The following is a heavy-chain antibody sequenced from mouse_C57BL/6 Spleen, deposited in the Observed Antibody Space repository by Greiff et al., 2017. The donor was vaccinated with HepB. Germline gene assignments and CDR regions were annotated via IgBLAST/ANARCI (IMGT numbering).Heavy chain of an antibody. Sequence: QVQLQQSGAELVKPGASVKMSCKASGYTFTSYWITWVKQRPGQGLEWIGDIYPGSGSTNYNEKFKSKATLTVDTSSSTAYMQLSSLTSEDSAVYYCARRGWDYDYVDYWGQGTSLTVSS. CDR3: ARRGWDYDYVDY. CDR1: GYTFTSYW. V-gene: IGHV1-55*01. J-gene: IGHJ2*02. D-gene: IGHD2-4*01. CDR2: IYPGSGST.